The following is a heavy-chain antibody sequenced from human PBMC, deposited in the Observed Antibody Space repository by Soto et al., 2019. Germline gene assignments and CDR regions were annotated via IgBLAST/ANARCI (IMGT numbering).Heavy chain of an antibody. Sequence: EVQVLESGGGLLQPGGSLRLSCVASGFTFNTHAMTWVRQGPGMGLEWTSSISGNGETTYYADSVKGRFTVSRDNSKNTLYLQMNSLRGEDTATYYCVKDWSGNTCPCMDVWGQGTTVTVSS. CDR3: VKDWSGNTCPCMDV. CDR1: GFTFNTHA. J-gene: IGHJ6*02. D-gene: IGHD3-3*01. V-gene: IGHV3-23*01. CDR2: ISGNGETT.